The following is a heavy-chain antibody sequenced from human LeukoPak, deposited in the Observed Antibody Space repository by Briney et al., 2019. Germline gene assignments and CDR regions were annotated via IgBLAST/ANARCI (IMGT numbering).Heavy chain of an antibody. CDR2: IYPGDSDT. D-gene: IGHD5-24*01. V-gene: IGHV5-51*01. Sequence: GESLKISCKGSGYSFTSYWSGWVRQMPGKGLEWMGIIYPGDSDTRYSPSFQGQVTISADKSISTAYLQWSSLKASDTAMYYCATNYALGYYGMDVWGQGTTVTVSS. J-gene: IGHJ6*02. CDR1: GYSFTSYW. CDR3: ATNYALGYYGMDV.